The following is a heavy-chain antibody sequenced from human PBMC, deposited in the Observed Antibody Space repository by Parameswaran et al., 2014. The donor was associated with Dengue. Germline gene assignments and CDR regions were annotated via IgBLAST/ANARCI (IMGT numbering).Heavy chain of an antibody. V-gene: IGHV4-31*02. CDR2: IYYSGST. Sequence: WIRQPPGKGLEWIGYIYYSGSTYYNPSLKSRVTISVDTSKNQFSLKLSSVTAADTAVYYCARGKTGTFDIWGQGTMVTVSS. CDR3: ARGKTGTFDI. J-gene: IGHJ3*02. D-gene: IGHD1-14*01.